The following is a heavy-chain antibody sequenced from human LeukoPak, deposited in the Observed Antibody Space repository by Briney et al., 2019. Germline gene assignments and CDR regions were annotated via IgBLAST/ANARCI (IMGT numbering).Heavy chain of an antibody. CDR2: MNPNSGNT. CDR3: ARGVVYYDSSGYYAQYYYYGMDV. J-gene: IGHJ6*02. Sequence: GASVKVSCEASGYTFTSYDINWVRQATGQGLEWMGWMNPNSGNTGYAQKFQGRVTMTRNTSISTAYMELSSLRSEDTAVYYCARGVVYYDSSGYYAQYYYYGMDVWGQGTTVTVSS. D-gene: IGHD3-22*01. CDR1: GYTFTSYD. V-gene: IGHV1-8*01.